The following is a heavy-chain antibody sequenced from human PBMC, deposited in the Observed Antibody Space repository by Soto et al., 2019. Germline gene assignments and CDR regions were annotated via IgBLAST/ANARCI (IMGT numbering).Heavy chain of an antibody. J-gene: IGHJ4*02. D-gene: IGHD5-12*01. CDR3: ARDPGYNGQHLRFGY. V-gene: IGHV3-74*01. CDR2: IFAGGTAT. Sequence: VQLVESGGGLVQPGGSLRLSCAASGFTFSSYRMHWVRQVPGQGLVWLSRIFAGGTATSYADSVRGRLTITRDNAKNTMYLQMNSLRVEDTAIYYCARDPGYNGQHLRFGYWGQGVLVTVSS. CDR1: GFTFSSYR.